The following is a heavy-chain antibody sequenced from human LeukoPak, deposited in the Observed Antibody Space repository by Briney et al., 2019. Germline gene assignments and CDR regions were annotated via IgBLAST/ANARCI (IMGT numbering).Heavy chain of an antibody. CDR1: GGSISSSSYY. D-gene: IGHD3-10*01. J-gene: IGHJ5*02. CDR3: ARRTYYGSGSYSRGPRNNWFDP. CDR2: IYYSGST. V-gene: IGHV4-61*05. Sequence: SETLSLTCTVSGGSISSSSYYWGWIRQPPGKGLEWIGYIYYSGSTNYNPSLKSRVTISVDTSKNQFSLKLSSVTAADTAVYYCARRTYYGSGSYSRGPRNNWFDPWGQGTLVTVSS.